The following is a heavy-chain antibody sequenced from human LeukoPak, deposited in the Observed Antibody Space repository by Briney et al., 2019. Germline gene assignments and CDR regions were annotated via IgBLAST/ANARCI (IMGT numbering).Heavy chain of an antibody. CDR2: ISAYNGNT. Sequence: ASVKVSCKASGYTFTSYGISWVRQAPGQGLEWMGWISAYNGNTNYAQKLQGRVTMTTDTSTSTAYMELRSLRSEDTAVYYCARDWRLGSIADNWGQGTLVTVSS. J-gene: IGHJ4*02. CDR1: GYTFTSYG. V-gene: IGHV1-18*01. D-gene: IGHD6-6*01. CDR3: ARDWRLGSIADN.